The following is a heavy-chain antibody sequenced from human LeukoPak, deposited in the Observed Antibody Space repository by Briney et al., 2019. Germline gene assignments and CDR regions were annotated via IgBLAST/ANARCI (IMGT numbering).Heavy chain of an antibody. V-gene: IGHV4-30-4*01. CDR2: FNDRGST. Sequence: SEALSLTCTVSGGSIRIGDYFCSSIRQPPGKCLEGIGYFNDRGSTYYTPSLKSRVTISLDTSINQFSLNMSSVTAADTAVYHSARDPGAYQYFFDYWGQGTLVTVSS. J-gene: IGHJ4*02. D-gene: IGHD2-2*01. CDR3: ARDPGAYQYFFDY. CDR1: GGSIRIGDYF.